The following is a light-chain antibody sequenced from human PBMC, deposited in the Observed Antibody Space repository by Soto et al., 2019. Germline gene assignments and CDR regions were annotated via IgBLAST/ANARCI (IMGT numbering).Light chain of an antibody. J-gene: IGKJ1*01. V-gene: IGKV3-20*01. CDR2: GAS. Sequence: EIVLTQSPGTLSLSPGERATLSCRASQSINSNYLAWYQLKPGQAPRLLIYGASIRATAIPDRFSGSVSGTDFTLTISRLEPEDFAVYYCQQYSSSRTFVQGTKVDIK. CDR1: QSINSNY. CDR3: QQYSSSRT.